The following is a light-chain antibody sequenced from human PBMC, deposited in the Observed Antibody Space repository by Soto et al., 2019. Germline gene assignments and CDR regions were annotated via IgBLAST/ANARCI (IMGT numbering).Light chain of an antibody. V-gene: IGKV3-20*01. Sequence: EIVLTQSPGTLSLSPGERATLSWRASQSVSNKYLAWYQQKPGQAPRLLSYGASSRATGIPDRFSGSGSGTEFTLTISRLEPEDFAVYYCQQYGSSPRTFGQGTKVDI. CDR3: QQYGSSPRT. J-gene: IGKJ1*01. CDR2: GAS. CDR1: QSVSNKY.